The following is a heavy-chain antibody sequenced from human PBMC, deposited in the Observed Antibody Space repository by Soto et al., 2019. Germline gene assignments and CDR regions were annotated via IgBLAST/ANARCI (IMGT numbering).Heavy chain of an antibody. J-gene: IGHJ4*02. Sequence: GGSLRLSCAASGFTFDDYAMHWVRQAPGKGLEWVSGISWNSGSIGYADSVKGRFTISRDNAKNSLYLQMNSLRAEDAAVYYYAKDKGRFGELFHWGQGTLVTVSS. D-gene: IGHD3-10*01. CDR3: AKDKGRFGELFH. CDR2: ISWNSGSI. V-gene: IGHV3-9*01. CDR1: GFTFDDYA.